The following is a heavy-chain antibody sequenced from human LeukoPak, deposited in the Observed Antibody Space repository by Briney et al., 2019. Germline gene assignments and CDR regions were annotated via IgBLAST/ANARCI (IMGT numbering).Heavy chain of an antibody. CDR1: GFTFSSYA. J-gene: IGHJ4*02. CDR2: ISSNGNNK. V-gene: IGHV3-30-3*01. Sequence: GGSLRLSCAASGFTFSSYAMYWVRQAPGKGLEWVAVISSNGNNKYYADSVKGRFTISRDTSKNTLYLQMNSLRGEDTAVYYCAREMARGVVPDYWGQGTLVTVSS. D-gene: IGHD3-10*01. CDR3: AREMARGVVPDY.